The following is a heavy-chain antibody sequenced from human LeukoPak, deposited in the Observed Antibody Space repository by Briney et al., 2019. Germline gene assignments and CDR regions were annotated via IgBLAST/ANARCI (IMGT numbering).Heavy chain of an antibody. V-gene: IGHV3-43*01. Sequence: TGGPLRLSCAASGFTFDDYTMHWVRQAPRKGLEWLSLISWDGGSTYYADSVKGRFTISRDNSKTSLYLQMNSLRSEDTALYYCAKDRTMYSSGYDYWGQGTLVTVSS. J-gene: IGHJ4*02. CDR2: ISWDGGST. D-gene: IGHD6-19*01. CDR3: AKDRTMYSSGYDY. CDR1: GFTFDDYT.